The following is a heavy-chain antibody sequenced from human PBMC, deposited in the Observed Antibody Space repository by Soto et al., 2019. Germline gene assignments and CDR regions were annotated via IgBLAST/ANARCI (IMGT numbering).Heavy chain of an antibody. J-gene: IGHJ4*02. CDR3: ARDNYFDY. CDR2: IYDSGTT. V-gene: IGHV4-59*01. Sequence: SETLSLTCIVSGGSISSYYWSWIRQPPGKGLEWIGNIYDSGTTNYNPSLKSRATMSLDTSTNQFSLKLSSVTAADTAVYYCARDNYFDYWGQGTLVTVSS. CDR1: GGSISSYY.